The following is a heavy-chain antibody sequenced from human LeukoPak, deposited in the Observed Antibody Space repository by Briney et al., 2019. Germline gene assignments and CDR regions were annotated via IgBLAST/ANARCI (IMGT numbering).Heavy chain of an antibody. CDR1: GGSFSGYY. Sequence: SETLSLTCAVYGGSFSGYYWSWIRQPPGKGLEWIGEINHSGSTNYNPSLKSRVTISVDTSKNQFSLKLSSVTAADTAVYYCARGPRGDYGDFTPGAFDIRGQGTMVTVSS. J-gene: IGHJ3*02. D-gene: IGHD4-17*01. V-gene: IGHV4-34*01. CDR3: ARGPRGDYGDFTPGAFDI. CDR2: INHSGST.